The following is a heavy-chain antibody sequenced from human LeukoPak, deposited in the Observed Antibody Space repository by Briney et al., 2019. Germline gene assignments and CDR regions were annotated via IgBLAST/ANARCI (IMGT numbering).Heavy chain of an antibody. CDR2: IYYSGST. V-gene: IGHV4-39*07. CDR1: GGSISSSSYY. Sequence: PSETLYLTCTVSGGSISSSSYYWGWIRQPPGKGLEWIGSIYYSGSTYYNPSLKSRVTISVDTSKNQFSLKLSSVTAADTAVYYCASLGATFYWGQGTLVTVSS. J-gene: IGHJ4*02. D-gene: IGHD1-26*01. CDR3: ASLGATFY.